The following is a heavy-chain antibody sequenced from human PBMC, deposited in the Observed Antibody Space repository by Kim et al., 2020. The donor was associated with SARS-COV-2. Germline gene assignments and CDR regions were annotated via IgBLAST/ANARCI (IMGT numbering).Heavy chain of an antibody. V-gene: IGHV3-74*01. Sequence: GGSLRLSCAASGFTFSSYWMHWVRQAPGKGLVWVSRINGDGTTTYADSVKGRFTISRDNAKSTLYLQMNSLSAEDTAVYYCTRDERITITSRGAFNMWG. CDR2: INGDGTT. J-gene: IGHJ3*02. CDR1: GFTFSSYW. D-gene: IGHD4-4*01. CDR3: TRDERITITSRGAFNM.